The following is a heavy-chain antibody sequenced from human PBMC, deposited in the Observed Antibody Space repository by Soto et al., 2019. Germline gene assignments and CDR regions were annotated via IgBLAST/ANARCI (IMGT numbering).Heavy chain of an antibody. CDR2: INHSGST. Sequence: SETLSLTCAVYGGSFSGYYWSWIRQPPGKGLEWIGEINHSGSTNYNPSLKSRVTISVDTSKNQLSLKLSSVTAADTAVYYCAREPYYDFWSGYYTGYYYGMDVWGQGTTVTVSS. CDR3: AREPYYDFWSGYYTGYYYGMDV. D-gene: IGHD3-3*01. V-gene: IGHV4-34*01. CDR1: GGSFSGYY. J-gene: IGHJ6*02.